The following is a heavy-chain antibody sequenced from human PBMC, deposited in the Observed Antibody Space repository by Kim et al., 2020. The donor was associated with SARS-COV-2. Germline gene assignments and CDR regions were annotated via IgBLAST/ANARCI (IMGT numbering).Heavy chain of an antibody. CDR3: ARVAYYDSSGYYDY. V-gene: IGHV3-66*01. D-gene: IGHD3-22*01. Sequence: DADSVKGRFTISRDFSKNTLYLQMNSLRAEDTAVYSCARVAYYDSSGYYDYWGQGTLVTVSS. J-gene: IGHJ4*02.